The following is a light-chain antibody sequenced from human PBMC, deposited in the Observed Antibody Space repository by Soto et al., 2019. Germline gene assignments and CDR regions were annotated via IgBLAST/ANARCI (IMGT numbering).Light chain of an antibody. Sequence: EIVLTQSPASLSLSPGERATLSCRASQSVNNYVAWYQQSPGQAPRLLIYDASNRATGIPARFSGSGSGTDFTLTINSLEPEDFAVYYCQQRGNWPPTFGQGTKVEIK. V-gene: IGKV3-11*01. J-gene: IGKJ1*01. CDR3: QQRGNWPPT. CDR2: DAS. CDR1: QSVNNY.